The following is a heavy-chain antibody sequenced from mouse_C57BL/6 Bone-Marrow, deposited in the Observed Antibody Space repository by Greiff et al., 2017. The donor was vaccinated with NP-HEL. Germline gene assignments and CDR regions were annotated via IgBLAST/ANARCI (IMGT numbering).Heavy chain of an antibody. V-gene: IGHV1-82*01. CDR1: GYAFSSSW. D-gene: IGHD1-1*01. J-gene: IGHJ3*01. Sequence: VQLQQSGPELVKPGASVKISCKASGYAFSSSWMNWVKQRPGKGLEWIGRIYPGDGDTNYNGKFKGKATLTADKSSSTAYMQLSSLTSEDSAVYFCARSHYYGSPAWFAYWGQGTLVTVSA. CDR3: ARSHYYGSPAWFAY. CDR2: IYPGDGDT.